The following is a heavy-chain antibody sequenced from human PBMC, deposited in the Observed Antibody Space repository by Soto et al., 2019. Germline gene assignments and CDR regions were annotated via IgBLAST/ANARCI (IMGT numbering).Heavy chain of an antibody. Sequence: ASVKVSCKASGYTFTDCYMQWVRQAPGQGLEWMGWINPNSGSTDYAQKSQGRVTMTRDTSISTVYMELSRLKSDDTAVYYCAREVRDSEWFDPWGQGTLGT. CDR3: AREVRDSEWFDP. J-gene: IGHJ5*02. V-gene: IGHV1-2*02. CDR1: GYTFTDCY. CDR2: INPNSGST.